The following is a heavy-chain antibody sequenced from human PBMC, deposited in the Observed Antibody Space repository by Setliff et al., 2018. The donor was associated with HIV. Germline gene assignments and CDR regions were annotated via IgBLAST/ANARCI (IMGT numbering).Heavy chain of an antibody. CDR1: GDSIISSRRF. CDR3: ASGEGSGSYGEPFNS. D-gene: IGHD1-26*01. Sequence: SETLSLTCAVSGDSIISSRRFWGWIRQPPGKGLEWIGNIQSSGTTYYNPSLKSRVIISVDLPNNQFSLKLHSVTAADTAVYYCASGEGSGSYGEPFNSWGQGALVTVSS. V-gene: IGHV4-39*01. CDR2: IQSSGTT. J-gene: IGHJ4*02.